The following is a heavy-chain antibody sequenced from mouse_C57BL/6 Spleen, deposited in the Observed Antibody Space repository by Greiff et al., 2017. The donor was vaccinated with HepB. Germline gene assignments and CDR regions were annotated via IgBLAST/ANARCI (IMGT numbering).Heavy chain of an antibody. CDR3: ARRGAYYSNSTWFAY. CDR1: GYTFTSYG. V-gene: IGHV1-81*01. J-gene: IGHJ3*01. Sequence: VQLQQSGAELARPGASVKLSCKASGYTFTSYGISWVKQRTGQGLEWIGEIYPRSGNTYYNEKFKGKATLTADKSSSTAYMELLSLTSEDSAVYFCARRGAYYSNSTWFAYWGQGTLVTVSA. CDR2: IYPRSGNT. D-gene: IGHD2-5*01.